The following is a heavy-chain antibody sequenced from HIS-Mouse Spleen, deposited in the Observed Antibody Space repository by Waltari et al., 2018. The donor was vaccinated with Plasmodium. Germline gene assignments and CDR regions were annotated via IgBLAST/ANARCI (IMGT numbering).Heavy chain of an antibody. Sequence: QVQLVESGGVVVEPGRSLRLPCAASGFTFNSYAMQWVRQAPGKGLEWVAVISYDGSNKYYADSVKGRFTISRDNSKNTLYLQMNSLRAEDTAVYYCARDRRLAFDYWGQGTLVTVSS. V-gene: IGHV3-30-3*01. CDR1: GFTFNSYA. J-gene: IGHJ4*02. CDR2: ISYDGSNK. CDR3: ARDRRLAFDY. D-gene: IGHD2-15*01.